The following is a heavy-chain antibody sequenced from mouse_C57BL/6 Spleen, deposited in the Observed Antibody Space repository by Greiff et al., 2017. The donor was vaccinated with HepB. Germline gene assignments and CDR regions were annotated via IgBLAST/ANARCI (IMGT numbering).Heavy chain of an antibody. CDR1: GFTFSDYG. Sequence: EVKLQESGGGLVKPGGSLKLSCAASGFTFSDYGMHWVRQAPEKGLEWVAYISSGSSTIYYADTVKGRFTISRDNAKNTLFLQMTSLRSEDTAMYYCARGGNYLLAWFAYWGQGTLVTVSA. V-gene: IGHV5-17*01. J-gene: IGHJ3*01. CDR2: ISSGSSTI. CDR3: ARGGNYLLAWFAY. D-gene: IGHD2-1*01.